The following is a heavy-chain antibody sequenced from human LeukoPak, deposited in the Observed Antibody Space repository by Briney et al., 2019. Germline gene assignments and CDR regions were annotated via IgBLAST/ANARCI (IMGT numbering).Heavy chain of an antibody. CDR3: AKASAGTCSGARCYYFDS. CDR1: GFTFTTYA. V-gene: IGHV3-23*01. Sequence: GGSLRLSCAASGFTFTTYAMSWVRQTPGKGLEWVSTFSGSVDTTYHADSVKGRFTISRDNSKNTVCLQMNSLRAEDTAVYYCAKASAGTCSGARCYYFDSWGQGAPVTVSS. D-gene: IGHD2-15*01. J-gene: IGHJ4*02. CDR2: FSGSVDTT.